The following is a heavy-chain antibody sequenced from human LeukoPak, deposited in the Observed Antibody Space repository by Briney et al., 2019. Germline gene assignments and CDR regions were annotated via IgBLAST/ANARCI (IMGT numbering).Heavy chain of an antibody. V-gene: IGHV4-59*01. D-gene: IGHD6-19*01. CDR3: ARSGIAVAGFDY. CDR2: IYYSGST. CDR1: GGSISSYY. Sequence: SGTLSLTCAVSGGSISSYYWSLIRQPPGKGLEWIGYIYYSGSTNYNPSLKSRVTISVDTSKNQFSLKLSSVTAADTAVYYCARSGIAVAGFDYWGQGTLVTVSS. J-gene: IGHJ4*02.